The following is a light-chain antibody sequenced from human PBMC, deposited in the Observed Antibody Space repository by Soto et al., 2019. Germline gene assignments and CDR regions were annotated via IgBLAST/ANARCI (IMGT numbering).Light chain of an antibody. J-gene: IGLJ1*01. CDR3: SSYPGISTPYA. CDR1: SSEGGGYNY. Sequence: FALTQPASVPGPPGQAITISCTGTSSEGGGYNYVSWYPHHPAKARKLMLHEVSDRPSGGSNRSSGSKSGNTAYLTISGLQAEDEADYYCSSYPGISTPYAVGTGNKVTGL. V-gene: IGLV2-14*01. CDR2: EVS.